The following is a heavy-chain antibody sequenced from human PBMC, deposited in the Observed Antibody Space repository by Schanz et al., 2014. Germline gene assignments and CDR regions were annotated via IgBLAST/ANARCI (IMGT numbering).Heavy chain of an antibody. D-gene: IGHD6-13*01. Sequence: EVQLVESGGGLVQPGGSLRLSCAASGFTFSSYWMSWVRQAPGKGLEWVANIKQDGSEKYYVDSVKGRFTISRDNAKNSLYLEMTSLRGEDTAVYYCARGLAAANTRVDYWGQGTTVTVSS. CDR3: ARGLAAANTRVDY. CDR1: GFTFSSYW. J-gene: IGHJ4*03. V-gene: IGHV3-7*03. CDR2: IKQDGSEK.